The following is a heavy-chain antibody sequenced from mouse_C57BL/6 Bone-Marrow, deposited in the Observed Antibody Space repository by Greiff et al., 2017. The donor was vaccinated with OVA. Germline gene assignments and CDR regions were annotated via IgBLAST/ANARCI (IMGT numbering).Heavy chain of an antibody. J-gene: IGHJ3*01. CDR3: ARDAELGRGFAY. V-gene: IGHV7-1*01. CDR1: GFTFSDFY. CDR2: SRNKANDYTT. D-gene: IGHD4-1*01. Sequence: EVKVVESGGGLVQSGRSLRLSCATSGFTFSDFYMEWVRQAPGQGLEWIAASRNKANDYTTEYSASVKGRFIVSRDTSQSILYLQMNALRAEDTAIYYCARDAELGRGFAYWGQGTLVTVAA.